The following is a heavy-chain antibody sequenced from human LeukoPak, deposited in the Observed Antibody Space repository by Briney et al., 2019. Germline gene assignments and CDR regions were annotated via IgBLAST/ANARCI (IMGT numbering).Heavy chain of an antibody. CDR1: GFTFSSNA. CDR2: MSYDGGNT. V-gene: IGHV3-30-3*01. J-gene: IGHJ4*02. Sequence: PGRSLRLSCAASGFTFSSNAIHWVRQAPGKGLEWVAEMSYDGGNTYYADSVKGRFTISRDNSKNTLYLQMNSLRAEDTAVYYCAKEGTGIHFDYWGQGTLVTVSS. D-gene: IGHD1-1*01. CDR3: AKEGTGIHFDY.